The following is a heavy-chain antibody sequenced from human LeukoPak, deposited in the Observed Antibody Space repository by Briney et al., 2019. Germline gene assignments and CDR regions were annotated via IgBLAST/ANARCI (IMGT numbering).Heavy chain of an antibody. D-gene: IGHD1-14*01. V-gene: IGHV4-59*01. CDR3: VRDRPDGTLDY. CDR1: GGSISSYY. Sequence: SETLSLTCTVSGGSISSYYWSWIRQPPGKGLEWIGYIYYSGSTNYNPSLKSRVTISVDTSKNQFSLKLSSVTAADTAVYYCVRDRPDGTLDYWGQGTLVTVSS. CDR2: IYYSGST. J-gene: IGHJ4*02.